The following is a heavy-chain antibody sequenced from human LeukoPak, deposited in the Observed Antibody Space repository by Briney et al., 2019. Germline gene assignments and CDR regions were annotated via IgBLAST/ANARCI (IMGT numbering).Heavy chain of an antibody. Sequence: SQTLSLTCTVSGGSISSGSYYWSWIRQPAGKGLEWIGRIYTSGSTNYNPSLKSRVTISVDTSKNQFSLKLSSVTAADTAVYYCARGGVTMIDGWGQGTLVTVSS. V-gene: IGHV4-61*02. D-gene: IGHD3-22*01. CDR2: IYTSGST. CDR1: GGSISSGSYY. CDR3: ARGGVTMIDG. J-gene: IGHJ4*02.